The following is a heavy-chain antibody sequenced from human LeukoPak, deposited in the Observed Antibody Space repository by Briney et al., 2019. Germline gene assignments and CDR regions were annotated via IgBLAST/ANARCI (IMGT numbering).Heavy chain of an antibody. CDR3: AREGIYSGSYSEYYFDY. CDR2: IIPIFGTA. Sequence: GASVKVSCKTSGYTFTNYDINWVRQAPGQGLEWMGGIIPIFGTANYAQKFQGRVTITADESTSTAYMELSSLRSEDTAVYYCAREGIYSGSYSEYYFDYWGQGTLVTVSS. V-gene: IGHV1-69*13. CDR1: GYTFTNYD. D-gene: IGHD1-26*01. J-gene: IGHJ4*02.